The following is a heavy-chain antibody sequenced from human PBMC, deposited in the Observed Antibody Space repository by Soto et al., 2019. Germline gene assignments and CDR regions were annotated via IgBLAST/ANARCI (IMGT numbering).Heavy chain of an antibody. Sequence: EVQLLESGGGLVQPGGSLRLSCAASGFIFSSYAMSWVRQAPGKGLEWVSSISGSGDGTYYGDSVKGRFTLSRDTSQKTLYLQMNNLRGEDTAVYFCTKSRRSVLMVYGFGGMDVWGRGTTVTVSS. CDR3: TKSRRSVLMVYGFGGMDV. CDR1: GFIFSSYA. CDR2: ISGSGDGT. V-gene: IGHV3-23*01. J-gene: IGHJ6*02. D-gene: IGHD2-8*01.